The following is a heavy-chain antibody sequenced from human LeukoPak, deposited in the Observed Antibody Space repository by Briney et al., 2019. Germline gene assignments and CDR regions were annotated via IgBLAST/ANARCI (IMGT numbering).Heavy chain of an antibody. CDR2: INPNSGGT. D-gene: IGHD2-21*02. Sequence: ASVKVSCKASGYTFTGYYMHWVRQAPGQGLEWMRWINPNSGGTNYAQKFQGRVTMTRDTSISTAYMELSRLRSDDTAVYSCARGVTARGFYYYMDIWGRGTTVTISS. CDR3: ARGVTARGFYYYMDI. J-gene: IGHJ6*03. V-gene: IGHV1-2*02. CDR1: GYTFTGYY.